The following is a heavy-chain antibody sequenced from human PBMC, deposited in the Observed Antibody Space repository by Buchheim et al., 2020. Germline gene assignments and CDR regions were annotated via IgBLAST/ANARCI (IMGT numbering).Heavy chain of an antibody. D-gene: IGHD6-19*01. Sequence: EVQLVESGGGLVKPGGSLRLSCAASGFTFSSYSMNWVRQAPGKGLEWVSSISSSSSYIYYADSVKGRFTISRDNAKNSLYLQMNSLRAEDTAVYYCARVNGGYSSGWYRGYYYGMDVWGQGTT. CDR2: ISSSSSYI. V-gene: IGHV3-21*01. CDR1: GFTFSSYS. J-gene: IGHJ6*02. CDR3: ARVNGGYSSGWYRGYYYGMDV.